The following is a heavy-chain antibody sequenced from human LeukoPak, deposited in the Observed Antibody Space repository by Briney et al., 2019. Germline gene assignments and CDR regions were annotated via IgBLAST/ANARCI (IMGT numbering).Heavy chain of an antibody. CDR3: AKDHGSGSYGIYYYYGMDV. V-gene: IGHV3-9*01. CDR2: ISWHSGSI. CDR1: GFTFDDYA. D-gene: IGHD3-10*01. Sequence: GGSLRLSCAASGFTFDDYAMHWVRQAPGKGLEWVSGISWHSGSIGYADSVKGRFTISRDNAKNSLYLQMNSLRAEDTALYYCAKDHGSGSYGIYYYYGMDVWGQGTTVIVSS. J-gene: IGHJ6*02.